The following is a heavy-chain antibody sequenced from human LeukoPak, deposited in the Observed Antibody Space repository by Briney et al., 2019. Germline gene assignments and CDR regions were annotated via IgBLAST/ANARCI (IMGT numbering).Heavy chain of an antibody. CDR1: GYTFTGYY. V-gene: IGHV1-2*06. CDR2: INPNSGGT. J-gene: IGHJ4*02. Sequence: SVTVSCKASGYTFTGYYMHWVRQAPGQGLEWMGRINPNSGGTNYAQKFQGRVTMTRDTSISTAYMELSRLRSDDTAVYYCAMLGGATVTEDFDYWGQGTLVTVSS. CDR3: AMLGGATVTEDFDY. D-gene: IGHD3-16*01.